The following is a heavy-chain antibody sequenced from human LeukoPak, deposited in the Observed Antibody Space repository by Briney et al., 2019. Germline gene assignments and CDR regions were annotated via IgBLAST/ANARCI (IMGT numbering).Heavy chain of an antibody. CDR1: GYNFTSYY. CDR3: ARDPGYYDSSGYPVVGNLQH. CDR2: INPSGGST. V-gene: IGHV1-46*01. J-gene: IGHJ1*01. Sequence: GASVKVSCKASGYNFTSYYMHWVRQAPGQGLEWMGIINPSGGSTSYAQKVQGRVTMTRDTSTSTVYMELSSLRSEDKGAYYSARDPGYYDSSGYPVVGNLQHWGQGTLVTVSS. D-gene: IGHD3-22*01.